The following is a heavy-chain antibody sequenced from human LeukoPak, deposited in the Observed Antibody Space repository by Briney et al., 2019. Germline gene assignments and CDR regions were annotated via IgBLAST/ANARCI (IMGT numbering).Heavy chain of an antibody. CDR3: AKVAFDSSGYQYYSDY. D-gene: IGHD3-22*01. CDR2: FNPTGGGS. V-gene: IGHV1-2*02. CDR1: GYTFTDYY. J-gene: IGHJ4*02. Sequence: ASVKVSCKASGYTFTDYYMHWVRQVPGQGLEWVGWFNPTGGGSHLAQKFQGRVALTMDASINTAYLDVIRLRSDDTAFYYCAKVAFDSSGYQYYSDYWGQGSLVTVSS.